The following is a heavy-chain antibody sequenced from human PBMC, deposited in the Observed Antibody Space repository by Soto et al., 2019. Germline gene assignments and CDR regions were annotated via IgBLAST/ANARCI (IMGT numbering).Heavy chain of an antibody. CDR3: ARVVGPVGAPGGIDY. CDR1: GGTFSSYA. Sequence: QVQLVQSGAEVKKPGSSVKVSCKASGGTFSSYAISWVRQAPGQGLEWMGGIIPIFGTANYAQKFQGRVTIPADESTSTADMELSSLRSEDTAVYYWARVVGPVGAPGGIDYWGQGTLVTVSS. J-gene: IGHJ4*02. CDR2: IIPIFGTA. D-gene: IGHD1-26*01. V-gene: IGHV1-69*01.